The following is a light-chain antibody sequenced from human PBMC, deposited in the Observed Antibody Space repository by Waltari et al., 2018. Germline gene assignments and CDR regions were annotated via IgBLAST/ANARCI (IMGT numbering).Light chain of an antibody. CDR3: QQYYDIPLT. V-gene: IGKV3-15*01. J-gene: IGKJ4*01. CDR1: QTISNN. Sequence: EVVMTQSPGTLSVSPGEGATLSCRASQTISNNVAWHQQKPGQAPRLLIFGASTRATGIPARFSGSGSGTEFTLTISSLQSEDSAVYYCQQYYDIPLTFGGGTKVEIK. CDR2: GAS.